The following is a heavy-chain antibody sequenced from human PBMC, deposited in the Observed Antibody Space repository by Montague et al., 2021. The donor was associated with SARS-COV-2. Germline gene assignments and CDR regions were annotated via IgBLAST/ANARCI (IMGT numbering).Heavy chain of an antibody. J-gene: IGHJ6*02. V-gene: IGHV3-66*02. CDR1: GLSVSENY. CDR2: LFRGGKA. CDR3: AREEGGVGGVLGPLLYHGMDV. Sequence: SLRLSCPAAGLSVSENYMSWVRQAPGKRLEWVSLLFRGGKAFYADSVKGRFTISRDGSNNKLFLHMNSVRLEDTAVYFCAREEGGVGGVLGPLLYHGMDVWGQGTTVTVSS. D-gene: IGHD3-16*01.